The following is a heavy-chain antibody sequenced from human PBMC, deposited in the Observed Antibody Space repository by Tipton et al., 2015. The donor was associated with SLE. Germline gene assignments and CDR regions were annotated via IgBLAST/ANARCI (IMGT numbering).Heavy chain of an antibody. CDR3: ARADSSGTILSDY. CDR2: NNNRGTA. D-gene: IGHD1-26*01. V-gene: IGHV4-34*01. Sequence: TLSLICAVHGGSFSGYFWTWIRQLPGKGLEWIGQNNNRGTARYNPSLKSRVTISVDKSKNQFSLNLNSVTAADTAVYYCARADSSGTILSDYWGQGTLVTVSS. CDR1: GGSFSGYF. J-gene: IGHJ4*02.